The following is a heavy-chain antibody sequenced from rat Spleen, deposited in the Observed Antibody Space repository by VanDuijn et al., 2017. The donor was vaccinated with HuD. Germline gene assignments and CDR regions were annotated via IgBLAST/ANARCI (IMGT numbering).Heavy chain of an antibody. D-gene: IGHD1-10*01. Sequence: EVQLVESGGGLVQPGRSLKLSCAASGFTFSNYYMAWVRQAPTKGLEWVASISTSGGSTYYRDSVKGRFPVSRDNAKSTLYLQMDSLRSEDTATYYCTRYNNYYWYFDFWGPGTMVTVSS. CDR1: GFTFSNYY. V-gene: IGHV5S23*01. J-gene: IGHJ1*01. CDR3: TRYNNYYWYFDF. CDR2: ISTSGGST.